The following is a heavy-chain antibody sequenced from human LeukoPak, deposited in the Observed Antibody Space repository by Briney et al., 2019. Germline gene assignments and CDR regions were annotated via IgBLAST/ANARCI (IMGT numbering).Heavy chain of an antibody. CDR3: ARSNNGGWGYCDY. V-gene: IGHV3-30-3*01. D-gene: IGHD3-16*01. CDR2: ISYDGNDK. Sequence: GTSLRLSCAGSGFTLSNYAMHWVRQAPGKGLEWVAVISYDGNDKYHADSVKGRFTISRDNSKNTLYVQMSSLRAEDTAVYYCARSNNGGWGYCDYWGQGSLVTVSS. J-gene: IGHJ4*02. CDR1: GFTLSNYA.